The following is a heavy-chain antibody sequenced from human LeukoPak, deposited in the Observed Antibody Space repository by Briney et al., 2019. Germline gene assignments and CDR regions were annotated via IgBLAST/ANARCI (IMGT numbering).Heavy chain of an antibody. CDR1: GFTFNSYW. D-gene: IGHD1-26*01. J-gene: IGHJ4*02. CDR3: ARGYSGSLD. CDR2: INSDWSNT. Sequence: GALRLSCGASGFTFNSYWMHWVRQAPGKGLVWVSRINSDWSNTIYADSVKGRFTISRDNAKNTLYLQMNSLRAEDTAVYYCARGYSGSLDWGQGTLVTVSS. V-gene: IGHV3-74*01.